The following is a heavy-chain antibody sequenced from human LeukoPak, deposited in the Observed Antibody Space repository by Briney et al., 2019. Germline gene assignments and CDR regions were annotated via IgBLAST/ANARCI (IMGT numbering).Heavy chain of an antibody. Sequence: SETLSLTCSVSGGSISSGSYYWSWIRQPAGKGLEWIGRTHTSGSIKYNPSLKSRVTISVDTSKNQFSLHLSSVTAADTAVYYCVGQYYYDSCGYWPFDYWGQGTLVTVSS. CDR1: GGSISSGSYY. D-gene: IGHD3-22*01. CDR2: THTSGSI. CDR3: VGQYYYDSCGYWPFDY. V-gene: IGHV4-61*02. J-gene: IGHJ4*02.